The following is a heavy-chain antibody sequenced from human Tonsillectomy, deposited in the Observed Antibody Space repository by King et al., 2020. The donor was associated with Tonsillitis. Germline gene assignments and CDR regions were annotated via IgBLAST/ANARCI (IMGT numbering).Heavy chain of an antibody. CDR2: IWHDGSNK. J-gene: IGHJ6*03. CDR1: GFTFSSYG. CDR3: ARDAILDSYFYMDV. Sequence: VQLVESGGGVVQPGRSLRLSCAASGFTFSSYGMHWVRQDPGKGLEWVAVIWHDGSNKNYADSVKGRFTISRDNSKNTLYLQMNSLRAEDTAVYYCARDAILDSYFYMDVWGKGTMVTVS. V-gene: IGHV3-33*01. D-gene: IGHD3-3*01.